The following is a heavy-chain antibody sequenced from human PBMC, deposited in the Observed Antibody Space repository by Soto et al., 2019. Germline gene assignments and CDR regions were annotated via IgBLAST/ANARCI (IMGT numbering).Heavy chain of an antibody. J-gene: IGHJ4*02. CDR1: GGSIRGSY. CDR2: VYYTGST. Sequence: PSETLSLTXSVSGGSIRGSYWSWIRQSPGKGLEWLGYVYYTGSTNYSPSLRSRVSISVDTSKNEFSLRLSSVTAADTAVYFCARSVAVPGAHIDYWGQGTLVTVSS. D-gene: IGHD6-19*01. V-gene: IGHV4-59*01. CDR3: ARSVAVPGAHIDY.